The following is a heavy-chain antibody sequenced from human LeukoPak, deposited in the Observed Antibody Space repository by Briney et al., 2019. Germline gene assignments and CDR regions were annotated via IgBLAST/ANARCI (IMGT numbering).Heavy chain of an antibody. J-gene: IGHJ4*02. CDR2: IIPILGIA. Sequence: SVKVSCKASGGTFSSYAISWVRQAPGQGLEWMGRIIPILGIANYAQKFQGRVTITADESTSTAYMELSSLRSEDTAVYYCARDRNGGYYDSSGSFDYWGQGTLVTVSS. V-gene: IGHV1-69*04. CDR1: GGTFSSYA. D-gene: IGHD3-22*01. CDR3: ARDRNGGYYDSSGSFDY.